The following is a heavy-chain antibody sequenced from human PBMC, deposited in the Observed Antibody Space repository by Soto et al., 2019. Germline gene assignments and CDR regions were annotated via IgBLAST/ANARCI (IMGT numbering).Heavy chain of an antibody. CDR3: AKDRGPYSSSWYGACDI. Sequence: GGSLRLSCAASGFTFDDYAMHWVRQAPGKGLEWVSGISWNSGSIGYADSVKGRFTISRDNAKNSLYLQMNSLRAEDTALYYCAKDRGPYSSSWYGACDIWGQGTMVTVS. CDR1: GFTFDDYA. CDR2: ISWNSGSI. D-gene: IGHD6-13*01. J-gene: IGHJ3*02. V-gene: IGHV3-9*01.